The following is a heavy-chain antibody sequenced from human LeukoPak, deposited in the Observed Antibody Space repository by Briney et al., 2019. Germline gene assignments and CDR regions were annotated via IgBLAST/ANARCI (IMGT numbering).Heavy chain of an antibody. CDR1: GYTFTSNY. Sequence: ASVKVSCKASGYTFTSNYIHWVRQAPGQGLEWMGIIYPRDGSTSYAQKFQGRVTVTRDTSTSTVHMELSGLRSEDTAVYYCARDQGGFDYWGQGTLVTVSS. J-gene: IGHJ4*02. CDR2: IYPRDGST. CDR3: ARDQGGFDY. V-gene: IGHV1-46*01.